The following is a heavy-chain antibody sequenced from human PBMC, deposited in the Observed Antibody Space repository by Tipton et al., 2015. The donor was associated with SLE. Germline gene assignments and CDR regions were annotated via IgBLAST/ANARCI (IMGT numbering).Heavy chain of an antibody. CDR2: IHHSGTT. CDR3: VSSGYPLGTFES. J-gene: IGHJ3*02. Sequence: TLFLTCTVSGVSTSSGGYFWNWIRHYPGKGLEWIGSIHHSGTTHYNPSLKSRVTLAVDTSKNQFSLKLSVVTAADTAVYYCVSSGYPLGTFESWGQGTIVTVSP. V-gene: IGHV4-31*03. D-gene: IGHD3-9*01. CDR1: GVSTSSGGYF.